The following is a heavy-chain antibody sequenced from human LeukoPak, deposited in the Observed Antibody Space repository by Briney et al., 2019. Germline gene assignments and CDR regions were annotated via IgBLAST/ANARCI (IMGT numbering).Heavy chain of an antibody. CDR2: IWYDGSNK. CDR1: GFTFSSYG. D-gene: IGHD3-3*01. CDR3: AREREVTDFWSGYHANWFDP. J-gene: IGHJ5*02. V-gene: IGHV3-33*01. Sequence: PGGSLRLSCAASGFTFSSYGMPWVRQAPGKGLEWVAVIWYDGSNKYYADSVKGRFTISRDNSKNTLYLQMNSLRAEDTAVYYRAREREVTDFWSGYHANWFDPWGQGTLVTVSS.